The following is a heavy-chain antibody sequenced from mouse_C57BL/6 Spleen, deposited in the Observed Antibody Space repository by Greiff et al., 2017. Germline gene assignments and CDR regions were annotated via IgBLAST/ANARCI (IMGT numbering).Heavy chain of an antibody. D-gene: IGHD1-1*01. V-gene: IGHV5-4*01. CDR2: ISDGGSYT. Sequence: EVHLVESGGGLVKPGGSLKLSCAASGFTFSSYAMSWVRQTPEKRLEWVATISDGGSYTYYPDNVKGRFTISRDNAKNNLYLQMSHLKSEDTAMYYCARDLYGPQRGFAYWGQGTLVTVSA. J-gene: IGHJ3*01. CDR1: GFTFSSYA. CDR3: ARDLYGPQRGFAY.